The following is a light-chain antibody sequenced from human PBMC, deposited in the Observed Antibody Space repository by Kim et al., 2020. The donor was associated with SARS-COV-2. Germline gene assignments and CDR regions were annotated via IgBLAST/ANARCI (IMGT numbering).Light chain of an antibody. J-gene: IGKJ2*01. CDR3: QQSYSTPYT. CDR1: QSISSY. CDR2: AAS. V-gene: IGKV1-39*01. Sequence: ATIGDRVTITCRESQSISSYLNWYQQKPGKTPKALIYAASSLQSGVPSRFSGSGSGTDFTLTITNLQPEDFATYYCQQSYSTPYTFGQGTKLEI.